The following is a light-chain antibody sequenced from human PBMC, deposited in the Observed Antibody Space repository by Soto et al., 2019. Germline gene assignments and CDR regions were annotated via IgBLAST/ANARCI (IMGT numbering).Light chain of an antibody. CDR3: QQADSFPLT. Sequence: DIQMTQSPSILSATVGDRVTITCRASQSISSWLAWYQQKPGKAPKLLIYGASTLQSGVPSRFSGSGSGTHFTLTISSLQPEDFATYFCQQADSFPLTFGGGTKVDIK. J-gene: IGKJ4*01. CDR2: GAS. CDR1: QSISSW. V-gene: IGKV1-12*01.